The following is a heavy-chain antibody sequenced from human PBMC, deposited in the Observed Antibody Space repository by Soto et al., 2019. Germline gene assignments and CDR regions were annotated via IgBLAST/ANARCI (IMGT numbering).Heavy chain of an antibody. CDR2: MNPNSGNT. J-gene: IGHJ5*02. Sequence: QVQLVQSGAEVKKPGASVKVSCKASGYTFTSYDINWVRQATGQGLEWMGWMNPNSGNTGYAQKFQGRVTMTRNTSISTAYMELSSLRSEDTAVYYGARGHVDTAMVTAGFDPWGQGTLVTVSS. CDR3: ARGHVDTAMVTAGFDP. D-gene: IGHD5-18*01. CDR1: GYTFTSYD. V-gene: IGHV1-8*01.